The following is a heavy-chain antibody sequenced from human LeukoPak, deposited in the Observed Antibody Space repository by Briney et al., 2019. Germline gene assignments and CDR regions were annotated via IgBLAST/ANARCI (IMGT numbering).Heavy chain of an antibody. Sequence: SETLSLTCTVSGGSISSGGYYWSWIRQHPGKGLEWIGYIYYSGRTYYNPSLKSRVTISVDTSKNQFSLKLSSVTAADTAVYYCARDAKEPTKYCSSTSCYRGVYYFDYWGQGTLVTVSS. V-gene: IGHV4-31*03. J-gene: IGHJ4*02. CDR1: GGSISSGGYY. CDR2: IYYSGRT. CDR3: ARDAKEPTKYCSSTSCYRGVYYFDY. D-gene: IGHD2-2*01.